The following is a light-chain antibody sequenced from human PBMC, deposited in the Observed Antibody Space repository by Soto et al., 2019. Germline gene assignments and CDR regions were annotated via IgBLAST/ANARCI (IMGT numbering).Light chain of an antibody. CDR3: QQRSNWPPIT. Sequence: EIVLTKSPATLSLSPVETDTGSXRASQYVANSLAWYQQKPGQAPRLLIYDASDRAAGIPGRFSGSGSGTDFTLTISSLEPEDFAIYYCQQRSNWPPITFGQGTRLEIK. J-gene: IGKJ5*01. CDR2: DAS. CDR1: QYVANS. V-gene: IGKV3-11*01.